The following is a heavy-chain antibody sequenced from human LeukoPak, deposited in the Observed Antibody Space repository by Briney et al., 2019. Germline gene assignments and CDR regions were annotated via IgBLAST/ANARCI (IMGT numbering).Heavy chain of an antibody. V-gene: IGHV3-23*01. CDR2: ISGSAGST. J-gene: IGHJ5*02. CDR3: ATEMFGELLFGPRFSP. D-gene: IGHD3-10*02. CDR1: GFAFSSYA. Sequence: GGSLRLSCAASGFAFSSYAMSWVRQSPGKGLEWVAGISGSAGSTNHADSVKGRFTISRDNSKNTLHLQMNSLRAEDTAVYYCATEMFGELLFGPRFSPWGQGTLVTVSS.